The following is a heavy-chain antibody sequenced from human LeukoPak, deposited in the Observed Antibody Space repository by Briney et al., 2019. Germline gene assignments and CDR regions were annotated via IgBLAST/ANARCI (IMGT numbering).Heavy chain of an antibody. V-gene: IGHV1-2*02. CDR1: GGTFSSYA. D-gene: IGHD3-3*01. Sequence: ASVKVSCKASGGTFSSYAISWVRQAPGQGLEWMGWINPNSGGTNYAQKFQGRVTMTRDTSISTAYMELSRLRSDDTAVYYCARAQDRITIFGVVPTDGNWFDPWGQGTLVTVSS. J-gene: IGHJ5*02. CDR3: ARAQDRITIFGVVPTDGNWFDP. CDR2: INPNSGGT.